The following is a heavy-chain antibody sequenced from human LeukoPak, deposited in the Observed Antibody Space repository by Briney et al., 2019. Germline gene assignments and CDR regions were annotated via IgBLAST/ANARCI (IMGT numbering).Heavy chain of an antibody. CDR3: ARLGNAAVASPPH. CDR2: IYYSGRINTGST. J-gene: IGHJ1*01. Sequence: SETLSLTCTVSGGSISNDYWSWLRQPPGKGLEWIGYIYYSGRINTGSTNYNPSLKSRVTISVDTSKSQFSLNLNSATAADTAVYYCARLGNAAVASPPHWGQGTLVTISS. CDR1: GGSISNDY. D-gene: IGHD6-19*01. V-gene: IGHV4-59*08.